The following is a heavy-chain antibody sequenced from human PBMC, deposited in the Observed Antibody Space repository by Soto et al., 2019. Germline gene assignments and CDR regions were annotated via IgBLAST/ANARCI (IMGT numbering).Heavy chain of an antibody. CDR2: ISYDGSNK. D-gene: IGHD4-17*01. J-gene: IGHJ4*02. CDR3: AKPPYLHGDFDY. CDR1: GFTFSSYG. Sequence: PGGSLRLSCAASGFTFSSYGMHWVRQAPGKGLEWVAVISYDGSNKYYADSVKGRFTISRDNSKNTLYLQMNSLRAEDTAVYYCAKPPYLHGDFDYWGQGTLVTVSS. V-gene: IGHV3-30*18.